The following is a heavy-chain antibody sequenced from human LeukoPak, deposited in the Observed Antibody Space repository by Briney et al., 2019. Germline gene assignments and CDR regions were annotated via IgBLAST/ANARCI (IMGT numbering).Heavy chain of an antibody. V-gene: IGHV3-74*01. J-gene: IGHJ4*02. D-gene: IGHD5-24*01. Sequence: PGGSLRLSCEASGFTFSRYWMCWVRKAPGKGLVWLSRINGDATSTNYADSVKGRFTISRDNANNTLYLEMNSLRAEDTAVYYCTRDLRGDGYNWNWGQGTLVTVSS. CDR1: GFTFSRYW. CDR3: TRDLRGDGYNWN. CDR2: INGDATST.